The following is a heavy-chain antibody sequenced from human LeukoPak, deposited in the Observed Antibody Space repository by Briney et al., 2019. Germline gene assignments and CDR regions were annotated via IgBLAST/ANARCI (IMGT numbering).Heavy chain of an antibody. V-gene: IGHV1-2*04. Sequence: ASVKVSCKASGYTFTGYYMHWVRQAPGQGLEWMGWINPNSGGTNYAQKFQGWVTMTRDTSISTAYMELSRLRPDDTAVYYCARGEGPQWLGSYYYYGMDVWGQGTTVTVSS. CDR3: ARGEGPQWLGSYYYYGMDV. CDR2: INPNSGGT. CDR1: GYTFTGYY. J-gene: IGHJ6*02. D-gene: IGHD6-19*01.